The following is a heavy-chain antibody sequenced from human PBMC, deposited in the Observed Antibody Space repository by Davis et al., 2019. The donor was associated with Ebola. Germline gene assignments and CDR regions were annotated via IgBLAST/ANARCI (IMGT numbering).Heavy chain of an antibody. CDR1: GGSISSYY. Sequence: SETLSLTCTVSGGSISSYYWGWIRQPPGKGLEWIGSIYYSGSTYYNPSLKSRVTISVDTSKNQFSLKLSSETAADTAVYYCARQVVRGVTMIDYWGQGTLVTVSS. CDR3: ARQVVRGVTMIDY. V-gene: IGHV4-39*01. CDR2: IYYSGST. J-gene: IGHJ4*02. D-gene: IGHD3-10*01.